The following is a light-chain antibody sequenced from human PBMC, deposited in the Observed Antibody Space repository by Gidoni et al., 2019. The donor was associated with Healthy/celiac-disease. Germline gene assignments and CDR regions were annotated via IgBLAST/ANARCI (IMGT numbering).Light chain of an antibody. V-gene: IGKV1-39*01. CDR1: QSISSY. CDR2: AAS. J-gene: IGKJ3*01. Sequence: DIQMTQSPSSLSASVGDRVTITCRASQSISSYLHWYQHKPGKAPKLLIYAASSVQSGVPSRFSGSGSGKDFTLTISILQPEDVATYYYQQSYSTLGTFGPGTKVDIK. CDR3: QQSYSTLGT.